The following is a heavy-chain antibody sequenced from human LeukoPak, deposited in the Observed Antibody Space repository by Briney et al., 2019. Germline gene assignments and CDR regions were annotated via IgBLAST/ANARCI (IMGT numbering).Heavy chain of an antibody. CDR1: GFTFSSYA. Sequence: GGSLRLSCAASGFTFSSYAMSWVRQAPGKGLEWVSAISGSGGSTYYADSVKGRFTISRDNSRNTLYLQMNSLRAEDTAVYYCAKPPGYSSGWYFYYWGQGTLVTVSS. CDR2: ISGSGGST. CDR3: AKPPGYSSGWYFYY. V-gene: IGHV3-23*01. D-gene: IGHD6-19*01. J-gene: IGHJ4*02.